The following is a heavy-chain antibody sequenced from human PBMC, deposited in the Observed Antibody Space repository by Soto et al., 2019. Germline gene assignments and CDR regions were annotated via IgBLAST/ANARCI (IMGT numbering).Heavy chain of an antibody. V-gene: IGHV3-21*01. CDR2: ISSSSSYI. Sequence: GGSLRLSCAASGFTFSSYSMNWVRQAPGKGLEWVSSISSSSSYIYYADSVKGRFTISRDNAKNSLYLQMNSLRAEDTAVYYCARDLEPSGDFYGMDVWSQGTTVTVSS. D-gene: IGHD1-1*01. CDR1: GFTFSSYS. J-gene: IGHJ6*02. CDR3: ARDLEPSGDFYGMDV.